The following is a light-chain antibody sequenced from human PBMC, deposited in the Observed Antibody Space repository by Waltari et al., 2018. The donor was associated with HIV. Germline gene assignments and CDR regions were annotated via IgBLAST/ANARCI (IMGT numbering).Light chain of an antibody. CDR1: SSNIGAGFD. Sequence: QSLLTQPPSVSGAPGQRVTISCTGSSSNIGAGFDVHWYQQLPGTVPKLLIYGNSNRPSGVPHRFSGSKSGTSASLAITGLQAEDEADYYCQSYDRSLSGYVVFGGGTNLTVL. V-gene: IGLV1-40*01. CDR2: GNS. J-gene: IGLJ2*01. CDR3: QSYDRSLSGYVV.